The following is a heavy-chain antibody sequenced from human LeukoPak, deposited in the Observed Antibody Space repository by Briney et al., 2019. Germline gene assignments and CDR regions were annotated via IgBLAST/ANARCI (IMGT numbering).Heavy chain of an antibody. V-gene: IGHV1-2*02. CDR3: AAISYNWNGSWFDP. CDR1: GYTFTGYY. D-gene: IGHD1-1*01. CDR2: INPNSGDT. Sequence: ASVKVSCKASGYTFTGYYMHWLRQAPGQGLEWMGWINPNSGDTNYAQKFQGRVTMTRDTSISTAYMELSRLRSDDTAVYYCAAISYNWNGSWFDPWGQGTLVTVSS. J-gene: IGHJ5*02.